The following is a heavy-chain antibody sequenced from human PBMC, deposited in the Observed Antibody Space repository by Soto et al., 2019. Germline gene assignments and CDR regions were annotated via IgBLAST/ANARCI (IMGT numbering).Heavy chain of an antibody. CDR2: IYHSGST. V-gene: IGHV4-39*07. J-gene: IGHJ4*02. D-gene: IGHD6-19*01. CDR1: GGSISSDDYY. Sequence: SETLSLTCNVSGGSISSDDYYWSWIRQPPGKGLEWIGEIYHSGSTNYNPSLKSRVTISVDKSKNQFSLKLSSVTAADTAVYYCARAVAGTGDFDYWGQGTLVTVSS. CDR3: ARAVAGTGDFDY.